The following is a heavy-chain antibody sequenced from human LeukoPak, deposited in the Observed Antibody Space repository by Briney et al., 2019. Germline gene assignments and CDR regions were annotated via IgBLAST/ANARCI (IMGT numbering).Heavy chain of an antibody. J-gene: IGHJ4*02. V-gene: IGHV1-18*01. CDR3: ARLGSDCGGGNCY. CDR1: GYTFTTFG. CDR2: INTYNGNT. Sequence: ASVKVSCKASGYTFTTFGITWVRQAPGQGLEWMGWINTYNGNTNHAQNLQGRVTMTTDTSTSTAYMEVRSLTSDDTAVYYCARLGSDCGGGNCYWGQGTLVTVSS. D-gene: IGHD2-15*01.